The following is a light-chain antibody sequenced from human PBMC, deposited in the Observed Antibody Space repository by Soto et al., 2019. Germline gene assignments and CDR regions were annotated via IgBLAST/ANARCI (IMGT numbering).Light chain of an antibody. CDR1: QSISSW. Sequence: DIQMTQSPSTLSASVGDRVTITCRASQSISSWLAWYQQKPGKAPKLLIYDSYSLESGVPSRFSGSGSGTEFTLTISSLQPDDFATYYCQQYNSYSWTFGQGTKVEIK. CDR3: QQYNSYSWT. V-gene: IGKV1-5*01. J-gene: IGKJ1*01. CDR2: DSY.